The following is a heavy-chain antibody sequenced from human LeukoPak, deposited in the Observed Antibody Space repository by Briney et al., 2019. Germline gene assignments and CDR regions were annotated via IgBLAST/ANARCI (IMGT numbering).Heavy chain of an antibody. D-gene: IGHD3-22*01. V-gene: IGHV3-30*03. CDR1: AFTLSSHV. J-gene: IGHJ4*02. CDR2: TSYDGSNT. CDR3: ARVGSSGYFDY. Sequence: GGSLRLSCVVSAFTLSSHVMYWIRQAPGKGLEWVTLTSYDGSNTDYTDSVKGRFTISRDNPRNTLYLQMNSLSAEDTGFYYCARVGSSGYFDYWGQGALVTVSS.